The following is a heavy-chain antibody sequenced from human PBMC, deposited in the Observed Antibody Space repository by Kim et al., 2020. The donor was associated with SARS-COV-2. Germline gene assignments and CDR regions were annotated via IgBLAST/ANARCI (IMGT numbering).Heavy chain of an antibody. D-gene: IGHD3-10*01. J-gene: IGHJ4*02. CDR2: ISGYNGNT. V-gene: IGHV1-18*01. CDR1: GYTFTAYG. CDR3: AQLYGSGSFSDF. Sequence: ASVKVSCKASGYTFTAYGISWVRQAPGQGLEWLGWISGYNGNTKYSETLQGRVTMTIDTSTTTADMELRGLRSDDTAVYYCAQLYGSGSFSDFWGQGSLVTVST.